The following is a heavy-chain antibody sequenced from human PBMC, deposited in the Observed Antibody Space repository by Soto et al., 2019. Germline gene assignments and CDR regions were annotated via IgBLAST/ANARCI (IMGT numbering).Heavy chain of an antibody. Sequence: AETLSLTCAVSSYSISRSHWLTWVRPSPGKGLEWLGDIYYSGSTNYNPSLKSRVTISVDTSKNQFSLKLSSVTAADTAVYYCARGIVPVYYMDVWGKGTTVTVSS. V-gene: IGHV4-4*02. D-gene: IGHD2-2*01. J-gene: IGHJ6*03. CDR2: IYYSGST. CDR3: ARGIVPVYYMDV. CDR1: SYSISRSHW.